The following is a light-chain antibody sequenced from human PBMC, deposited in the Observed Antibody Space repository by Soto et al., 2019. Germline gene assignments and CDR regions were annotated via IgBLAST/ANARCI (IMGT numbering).Light chain of an antibody. J-gene: IGKJ1*01. CDR3: QQYENYWT. CDR1: QDVGNS. V-gene: IGKV1-33*01. CDR2: DAS. Sequence: QMTQSPSSLSVSIGERVTITCQASQDVGNSLQWYQQKPGKAPKLLIYDASKLETGVPLRFSGSGSGTDFTFTISTLQTEDIATYYCQQYENYWTFGQGTRVEIK.